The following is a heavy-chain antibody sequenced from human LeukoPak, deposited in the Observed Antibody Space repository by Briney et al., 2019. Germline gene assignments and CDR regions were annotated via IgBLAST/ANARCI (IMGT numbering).Heavy chain of an antibody. D-gene: IGHD6-19*01. Sequence: SETLSLTCTVSGGSISSYYWSWIRQPPGKGLEWIGYIYYTGSTNYNPSLKSRVTISVDTSKNQFSLRLSSVTAADTAVYYCARVSGSKEGQWLVGNWFDPWGQGTLVTVSS. CDR1: GGSISSYY. CDR3: ARVSGSKEGQWLVGNWFDP. J-gene: IGHJ5*02. CDR2: IYYTGST. V-gene: IGHV4-59*08.